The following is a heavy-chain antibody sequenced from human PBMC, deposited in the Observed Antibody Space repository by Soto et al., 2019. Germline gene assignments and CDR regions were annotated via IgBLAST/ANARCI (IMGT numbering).Heavy chain of an antibody. CDR2: FADSGKS. D-gene: IGHD1-26*01. V-gene: IGHV4-59*12. J-gene: IGHJ4*02. CDR3: ARDDRNDCIGNFGY. Sequence: SETLSLTCTISGGSPSYYYWTWVRQAPGKGLEWIGNFADSGKSNYSPSLRSRVSISVDTSHTQLSLTLTSVTAADTAVYYCARDDRNDCIGNFGYWGRGTLVTVSS. CDR1: GGSPSYYY.